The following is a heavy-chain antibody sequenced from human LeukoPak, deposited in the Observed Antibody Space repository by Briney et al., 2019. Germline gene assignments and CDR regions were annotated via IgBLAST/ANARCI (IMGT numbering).Heavy chain of an antibody. D-gene: IGHD5-18*01. CDR3: ASRGYSYGRDFDY. J-gene: IGHJ4*02. V-gene: IGHV5-10-1*01. Sequence: GESLKISCKGSGCSFTSYWISWVRQMPGKGLEWMGRIDPSDSYTNYSPSFQGHVTISADKSISTAYLQWSSLKASDTAMYYCASRGYSYGRDFDYWGQGTLVTVSS. CDR1: GCSFTSYW. CDR2: IDPSDSYT.